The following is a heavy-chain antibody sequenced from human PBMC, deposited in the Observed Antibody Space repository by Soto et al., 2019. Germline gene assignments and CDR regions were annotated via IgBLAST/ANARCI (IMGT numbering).Heavy chain of an antibody. CDR2: ISYDGSNT. Sequence: GGSLRLSCVVSGFTFSTYAMHWVRQAPGKGLEWVAVISYDGSNTYYADSVKGRFTISRDNMLYLQMNSLRAEDTAVYYCARDQGRSITCQLDYWGQGTLVTAPQ. CDR1: GFTFSTYA. J-gene: IGHJ4*02. D-gene: IGHD2-2*01. V-gene: IGHV3-30-3*01. CDR3: ARDQGRSITCQLDY.